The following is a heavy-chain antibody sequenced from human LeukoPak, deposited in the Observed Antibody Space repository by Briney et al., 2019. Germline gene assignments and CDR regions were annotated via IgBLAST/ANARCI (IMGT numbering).Heavy chain of an antibody. Sequence: SETLSLTCAVYGGSFSGYYCSWIRQPPGKGLEWIGEINHSGSTNYNPSLKSRVTISVDTSKNQFSLKLSSVTAADTAVYYCARGYGYSSSWAHDYWGQGTLLTVSS. J-gene: IGHJ4*02. D-gene: IGHD6-13*01. CDR1: GGSFSGYY. CDR2: INHSGST. V-gene: IGHV4-34*01. CDR3: ARGYGYSSSWAHDY.